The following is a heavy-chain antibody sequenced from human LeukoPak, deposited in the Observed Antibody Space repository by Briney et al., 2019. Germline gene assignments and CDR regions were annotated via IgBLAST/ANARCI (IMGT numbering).Heavy chain of an antibody. CDR1: GFVFSTYE. D-gene: IGHD5-12*01. CDR2: ISSSDGTT. V-gene: IGHV3-48*03. Sequence: GGSLRLSCAASGFVFSTYEMDWVRQAPGKGLEWVSYISSSDGTTYYADSVKGRFTIFRDNAKNSLSLQMNSLSAEDTAVYYCVRELVPQSINSGYDSFHIWGQGTMVTVSS. J-gene: IGHJ3*02. CDR3: VRELVPQSINSGYDSFHI.